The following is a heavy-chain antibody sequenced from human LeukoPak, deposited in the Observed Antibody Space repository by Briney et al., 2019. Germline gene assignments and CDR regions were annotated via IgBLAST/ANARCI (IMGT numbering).Heavy chain of an antibody. CDR1: GFTFSSYA. CDR3: ARALGITRG. V-gene: IGHV3-23*01. D-gene: IGHD1-7*01. J-gene: IGHJ4*02. CDR2: ISGSGGST. Sequence: GGSLRLSCAASGFTFSSYAMSWVRQAPGKGLEWVSAISGSGGSTYYADSVKGRFAISRDNAKNSLYLQMNSLRAEDTAVYYCARALGITRGWGQGTLVTVSS.